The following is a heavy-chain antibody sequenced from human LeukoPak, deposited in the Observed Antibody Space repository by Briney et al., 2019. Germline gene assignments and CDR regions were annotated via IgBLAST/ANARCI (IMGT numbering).Heavy chain of an antibody. J-gene: IGHJ4*02. D-gene: IGHD6-13*01. CDR2: TSGSGGST. V-gene: IGHV3-23*01. Sequence: GGSLRLSCAASGFTFSSYAMSWVRQAPGKGLEWVSATSGSGGSTYYADSVKGRFTISRDNSKNTLYLQMNSLRAEDTAVYYCARPLTSNWYPGFDYWGQGTLVTVSS. CDR1: GFTFSSYA. CDR3: ARPLTSNWYPGFDY.